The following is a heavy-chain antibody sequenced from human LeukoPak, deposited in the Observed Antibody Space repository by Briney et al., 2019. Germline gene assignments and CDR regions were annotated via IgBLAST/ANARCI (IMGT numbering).Heavy chain of an antibody. V-gene: IGHV4-4*07. D-gene: IGHD1-26*01. J-gene: IGHJ4*02. Sequence: SETLSLTCTVCGGSISSYYWSWIRQPAGKGLEWIGRIYTSGSTNYNPSLKSRVTMSVDTSKNQFSLKLSSVTAADTAVYYCARDRIVGATLVHCGFDYWGQGTLVTVSS. CDR2: IYTSGST. CDR3: ARDRIVGATLVHCGFDY. CDR1: GGSISSYY.